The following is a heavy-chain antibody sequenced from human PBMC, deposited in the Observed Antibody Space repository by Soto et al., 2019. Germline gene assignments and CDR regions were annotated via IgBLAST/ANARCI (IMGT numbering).Heavy chain of an antibody. CDR2: IFYSVSS. D-gene: IGHD3-9*01. CDR1: GASVTTYY. CDR3: ATRGRRYSDGLSRRQAVGAFES. J-gene: IGHJ4*03. V-gene: IGHV4-59*02. Sequence: SETLSLTCTLSGASVTTYYWNWIRQSPGKGLKWIGNIFYSVSSNYDPSLESRVTISVDTSKNQFSVKLRSVTAADTAVYHCATRGRRYSDGLSRRQAVGAFESWGQGTLFTVSS.